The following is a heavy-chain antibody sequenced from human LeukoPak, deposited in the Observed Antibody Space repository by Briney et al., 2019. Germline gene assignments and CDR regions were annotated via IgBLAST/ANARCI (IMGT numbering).Heavy chain of an antibody. J-gene: IGHJ4*02. CDR1: GFTFSTYG. D-gene: IGHD3-10*01. CDR2: IRHDGSDK. V-gene: IGHV3-30*02. CDR3: ASTGYGSGSYRKTSHFDY. Sequence: GGSLRLSCAASGFTFSTYGMHWVRQAPGRGLEWVAFIRHDGSDKYYADSVKGRFTISRDNSKNTLYLQMNSLRAEDTAVYYCASTGYGSGSYRKTSHFDYWGQGTLVTVSS.